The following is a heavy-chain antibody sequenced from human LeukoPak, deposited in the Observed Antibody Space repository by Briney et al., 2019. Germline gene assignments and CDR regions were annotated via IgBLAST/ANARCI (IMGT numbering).Heavy chain of an antibody. CDR1: GGTFSSYA. D-gene: IGHD3-9*01. J-gene: IGHJ4*02. Sequence: SVKVSCKASGGTFSSYAISWVRQAPGQGLEWMGRIIPILGIANYAQKFQGRVTITADESTSTAYMELSSLRSEDTAVYYCARGYYDILTGHAFDYWGQGTLVTVSS. CDR3: ARGYYDILTGHAFDY. V-gene: IGHV1-69*04. CDR2: IIPILGIA.